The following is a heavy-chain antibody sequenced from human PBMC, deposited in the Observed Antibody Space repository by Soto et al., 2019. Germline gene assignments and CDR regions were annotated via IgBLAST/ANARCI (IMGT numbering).Heavy chain of an antibody. CDR1: GFTFSSYW. CDR2: IKQDGSEK. V-gene: IGHV3-7*03. D-gene: IGHD3-3*01. CDR3: ARDLRFLEWLPYTHFDY. Sequence: GGSLRLSCAGSGFTFSSYWMSWVRQAPGKGLEWVANIKQDGSEKYYVDSVKGRFTISRDNAKNSLYLQMNSLRAEDTAVYYCARDLRFLEWLPYTHFDYWGQGTLVTVSS. J-gene: IGHJ4*02.